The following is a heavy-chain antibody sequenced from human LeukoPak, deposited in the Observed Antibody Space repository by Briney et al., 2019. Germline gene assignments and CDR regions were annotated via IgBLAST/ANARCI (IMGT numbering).Heavy chain of an antibody. V-gene: IGHV4-34*01. J-gene: IGHJ4*02. CDR1: GGSFSGYY. CDR3: AGMYYYDSSGYYQYYFDY. D-gene: IGHD3-22*01. Sequence: SETLSLTCAVYGGSFSGYYWSWIRQPPGKGLEWIGEINHSGSTNYNPSLKSRVTISVDTSKNQFSLKPSSVTAADTAVYYCAGMYYYDSSGYYQYYFDYWGQGTLVTVSS. CDR2: INHSGST.